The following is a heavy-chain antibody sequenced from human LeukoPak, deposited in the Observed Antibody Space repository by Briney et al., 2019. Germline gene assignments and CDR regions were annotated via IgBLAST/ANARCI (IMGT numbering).Heavy chain of an antibody. CDR2: IYTSGST. CDR3: ARPATTVTEDAFDI. J-gene: IGHJ3*02. V-gene: IGHV4-4*07. CDR1: GGSISSYY. D-gene: IGHD4-17*01. Sequence: PSETLSLTCTVSGGSISSYYWSWIRQPAGKGLEWIGRIYTSGSTNHNPSLKSRVTMSVDTSKNQFSLKLSSVTAADTAVYYCARPATTVTEDAFDIWGQGTMVTVSS.